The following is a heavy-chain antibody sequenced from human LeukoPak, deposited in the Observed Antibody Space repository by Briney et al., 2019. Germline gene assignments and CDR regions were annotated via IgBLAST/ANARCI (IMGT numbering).Heavy chain of an antibody. CDR3: AGDPNSGSYYFDY. J-gene: IGHJ4*02. CDR2: IIPIFGTA. V-gene: IGHV1-69*05. D-gene: IGHD1-26*01. CDR1: GGTFSSYA. Sequence: SVKVSCKASGGTFSSYAISWLRQAPGQGLEWMGRIIPIFGTANYAQKFQGRVTITTDESTSTAYMELSSLRSEDTAVYYCAGDPNSGSYYFDYWGQGTLVTVSS.